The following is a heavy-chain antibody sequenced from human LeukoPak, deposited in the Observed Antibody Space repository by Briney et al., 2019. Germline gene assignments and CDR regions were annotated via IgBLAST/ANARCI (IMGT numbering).Heavy chain of an antibody. CDR2: IIPIFDTT. V-gene: IGHV1-69*13. Sequence: SVKVSCKASGGTFSSYGISWVRQAPGQGLEWMGGIIPIFDTTNYAQEFQGRVTITADESTSTAYMELSSLRSEDTAVYYCARGDCSGGSCYPGYYYGMDVWGKGTTVTVSS. J-gene: IGHJ6*04. D-gene: IGHD2-15*01. CDR1: GGTFSSYG. CDR3: ARGDCSGGSCYPGYYYGMDV.